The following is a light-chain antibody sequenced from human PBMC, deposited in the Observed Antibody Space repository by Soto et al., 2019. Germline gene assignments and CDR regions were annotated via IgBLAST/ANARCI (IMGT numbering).Light chain of an antibody. Sequence: DIQMTQSPSSLSASVGDRVTITCRASQSISDSLNWYQQKPGKAPKLLIYAASSFQSGVPSRFSGSGSGTDFTITISSLQPEDFATYFCQQTYSSLYTFGQGTKLEIK. CDR3: QQTYSSLYT. CDR1: QSISDS. V-gene: IGKV1-39*01. CDR2: AAS. J-gene: IGKJ2*01.